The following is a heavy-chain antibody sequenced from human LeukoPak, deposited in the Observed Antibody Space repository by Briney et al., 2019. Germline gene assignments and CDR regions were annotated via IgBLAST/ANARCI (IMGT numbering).Heavy chain of an antibody. Sequence: GSLRLSCAASGFTVSSTCMTWVRQAPGKGLEWISLIYNGGGTYYADSVKGRFTISRDNSKNTLYLQMSSLRAEDTAVYYCAREYGSGSWGSFDYWGQGTLVIVSS. CDR2: IYNGGGT. J-gene: IGHJ4*02. D-gene: IGHD3-10*01. V-gene: IGHV3-53*01. CDR3: AREYGSGSWGSFDY. CDR1: GFTVSSTC.